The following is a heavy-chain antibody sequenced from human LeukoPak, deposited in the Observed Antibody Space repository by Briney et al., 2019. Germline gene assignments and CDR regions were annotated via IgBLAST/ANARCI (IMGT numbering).Heavy chain of an antibody. D-gene: IGHD2-2*01. J-gene: IGHJ5*02. CDR3: AKDLVPAAISSWFDP. Sequence: GGSLRLSCAASGFTFSSYAMSWVRQAPGKWLEWVSAISGSGGSTYYADSVKGRFTISRDNSKNTLYLQMNSLRAEDTAVYYCAKDLVPAAISSWFDPWGQGTLVTVSS. V-gene: IGHV3-23*01. CDR2: ISGSGGST. CDR1: GFTFSSYA.